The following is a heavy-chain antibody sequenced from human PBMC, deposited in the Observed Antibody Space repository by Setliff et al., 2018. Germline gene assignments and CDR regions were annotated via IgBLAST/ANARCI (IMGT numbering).Heavy chain of an antibody. CDR1: GGTFSSYV. CDR2: ISAYNGNT. V-gene: IGHV1-18*01. J-gene: IGHJ4*02. Sequence: ASVKVSCKASGGTFSSYVISWVREAPGQGLEWMGWISAYNGNTNYAQKLQGRVTMTTDTSTSTAYMELRSLRSDDTAVYYCARVPRPAGYSGYGDYWGQGTLVTVSS. CDR3: ARVPRPAGYSGYGDY. D-gene: IGHD5-12*01.